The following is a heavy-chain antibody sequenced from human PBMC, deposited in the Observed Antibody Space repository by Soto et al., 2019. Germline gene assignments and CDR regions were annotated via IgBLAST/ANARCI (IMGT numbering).Heavy chain of an antibody. J-gene: IGHJ4*02. V-gene: IGHV2-5*02. Sequence: QITLKESGPTLVKPTQTLTLTCTFPGFSLSTRGVGVGWIRQPPGKPLEWLALIYWDDDKRYSPSLKSRVTITKHTANKQVVLTMTHLYPVDTATYFCARDGSGCFRFDHLGQGNLVTVSS. D-gene: IGHD2-15*01. CDR3: ARDGSGCFRFDH. CDR1: GFSLSTRGVG. CDR2: IYWDDDK.